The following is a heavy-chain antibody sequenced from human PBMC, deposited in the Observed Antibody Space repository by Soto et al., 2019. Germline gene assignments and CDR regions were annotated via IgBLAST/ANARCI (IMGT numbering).Heavy chain of an antibody. D-gene: IGHD5-12*01. V-gene: IGHV3-30*04. CDR2: ISYDGGAK. CDR3: AKDWNRGGYPKGGLDI. Sequence: GGSLRLSCAASGFTFSFYAMNWVRQAPGKGLEWVALISYDGGAKYHADSVKGRFTISRDNSKNTLYLQMNSLRGDDTAVYYCAKDWNRGGYPKGGLDIWGPGTMVT. CDR1: GFTFSFYA. J-gene: IGHJ3*02.